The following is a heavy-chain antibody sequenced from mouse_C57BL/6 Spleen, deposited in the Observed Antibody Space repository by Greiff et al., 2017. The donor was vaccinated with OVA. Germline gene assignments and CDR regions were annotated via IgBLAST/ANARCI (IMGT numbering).Heavy chain of an antibody. J-gene: IGHJ1*03. V-gene: IGHV3-6*01. CDR2: ISYDGSN. D-gene: IGHD2-4*01. CDR1: GYSITSGYY. CDR3: ARIRASYYDYDSWYFDV. Sequence: EVKLMESGPGLVKPSQSLSLTCSVTGYSITSGYYWNWIRQFPGNKLEWMGYISYDGSNNYNPSLKNRISITRDTSKNQFFLKLNSVTTEDTATYYCARIRASYYDYDSWYFDVWGTGTTVTVSS.